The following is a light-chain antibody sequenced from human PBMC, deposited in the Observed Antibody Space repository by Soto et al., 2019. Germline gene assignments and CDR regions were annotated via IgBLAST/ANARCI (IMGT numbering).Light chain of an antibody. J-gene: IGKJ2*01. Sequence: EIVMTQSPATLSVSPGERATLSCRASQSVSSNLAWYQQKPGQAPRLLIYGASTRATAIPARFSGSGSGTAFSPTISSLQAEDVSVYYCQQYNNWPPVTFGQGTKLEIK. V-gene: IGKV3-15*01. CDR2: GAS. CDR3: QQYNNWPPVT. CDR1: QSVSSN.